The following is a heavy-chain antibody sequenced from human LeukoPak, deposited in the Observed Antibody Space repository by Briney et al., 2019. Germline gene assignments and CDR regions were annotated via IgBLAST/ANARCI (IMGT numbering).Heavy chain of an antibody. CDR2: IYYSGST. V-gene: IGHV4-39*07. J-gene: IGHJ4*02. CDR1: GGSISSSSYY. D-gene: IGHD6-19*01. CDR3: ARVQRASGWYYFDY. Sequence: SETLSLTCTVSGGSISSSSYYWGWIRQPPGKGLEWIGSIYYSGSTYYNPSLKSRVTISVDTSKNQFSLKLSSVTAADTAVYYCARVQRASGWYYFDYWGQGTLVTVSS.